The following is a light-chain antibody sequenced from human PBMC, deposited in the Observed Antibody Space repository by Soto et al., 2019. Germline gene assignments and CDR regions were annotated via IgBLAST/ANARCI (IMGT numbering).Light chain of an antibody. Sequence: DIQMTQSPSSLSASVGDRVTIPCQASQDISTYLNWYQHKPGKAPKLLIYDASNLETGVPSRFSGSGSGTDFTFTISSLQPEDIATYYCQQFEYSPRAFIFCQATRLDLK. CDR1: QDISTY. CDR3: QQFEYSPRAFI. J-gene: IGKJ5*01. V-gene: IGKV1-33*01. CDR2: DAS.